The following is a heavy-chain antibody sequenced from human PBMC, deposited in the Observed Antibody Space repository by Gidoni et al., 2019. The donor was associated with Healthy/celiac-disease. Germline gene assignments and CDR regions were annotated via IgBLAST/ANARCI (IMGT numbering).Heavy chain of an antibody. CDR3: AKEKVPAAIIAYFDY. V-gene: IGHV3-30*18. D-gene: IGHD2-2*02. CDR2: ISYDGSNK. J-gene: IGHJ4*02. CDR1: GFPFSSYG. Sequence: QVQLVASGGGVVQPGRSLRLSCAASGFPFSSYGMHWVRQAPGKGLEWVAVISYDGSNKYYADSVKGRFTISRDNSKNTLYLQMNSLRAEDTAVYYCAKEKVPAAIIAYFDYWGQGTLVTVSS.